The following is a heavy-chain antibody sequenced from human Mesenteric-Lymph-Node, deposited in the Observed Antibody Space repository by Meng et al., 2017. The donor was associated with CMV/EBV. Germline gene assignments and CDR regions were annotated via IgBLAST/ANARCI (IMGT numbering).Heavy chain of an antibody. CDR1: GFTVSGNY. CDR2: IYSGGST. Sequence: SCAASGFTVSGNYMSWVRQAPGKGLEWVSVIYSGGSTYYADSVKGRFTISRDNSKNTLYLQMNSLRAEDTAVYYCARGAGRTTYYFDYWGQGTLVTVSS. D-gene: IGHD1-14*01. V-gene: IGHV3-53*01. CDR3: ARGAGRTTYYFDY. J-gene: IGHJ4*02.